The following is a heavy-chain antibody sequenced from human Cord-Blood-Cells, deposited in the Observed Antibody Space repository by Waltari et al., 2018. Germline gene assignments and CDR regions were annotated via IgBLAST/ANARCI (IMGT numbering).Heavy chain of an antibody. CDR1: GFTFSSYS. CDR3: ATYEESYYYGSGSYNAFDI. Sequence: EVQLVESGGGLVKPGGSLRLSCAASGFTFSSYSMNWVSSISSSSSYIYYADSGKGRFTISRDNAKNSLYLQMNSLRAEDTAVYYCATYEESYYYGSGSYNAFDIWGQGTMVTVSS. CDR2: ISSSSSYI. J-gene: IGHJ3*02. D-gene: IGHD3-10*01. V-gene: IGHV3-21*01.